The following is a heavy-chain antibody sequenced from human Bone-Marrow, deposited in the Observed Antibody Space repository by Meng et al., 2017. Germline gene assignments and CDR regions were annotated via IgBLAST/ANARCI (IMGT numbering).Heavy chain of an antibody. CDR2: INPSGGST. CDR3: ARDLDCSGGSCYLHFDY. V-gene: IGHV1-46*01. D-gene: IGHD2-15*01. CDR1: GFTFTSSA. Sequence: ASVKVSCKASGFTFTSSAVHWVRQAPGQGLEWMGIINPSGGSTSYAQKFQGRVTMTRDTSTSTVYMELSSLRSEDTAVYYCARDLDCSGGSCYLHFDYWGQGTLVTVSS. J-gene: IGHJ4*02.